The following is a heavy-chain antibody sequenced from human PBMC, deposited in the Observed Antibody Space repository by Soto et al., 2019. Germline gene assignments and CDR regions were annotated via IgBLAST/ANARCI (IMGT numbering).Heavy chain of an antibody. J-gene: IGHJ4*02. CDR2: IKQDGSEK. CDR3: ASSSGSYYREYYFDY. Sequence: GGSLRLSCAASGFTFSSYWMSWVRQAPGKGLEWVANIKQDGSEKYYVDSVKGRFTISRDNAKNSLYLQMNSLRAEDTAVYYCASSSGSYYREYYFDYWGQGTLVTVSS. V-gene: IGHV3-7*05. CDR1: GFTFSSYW. D-gene: IGHD1-26*01.